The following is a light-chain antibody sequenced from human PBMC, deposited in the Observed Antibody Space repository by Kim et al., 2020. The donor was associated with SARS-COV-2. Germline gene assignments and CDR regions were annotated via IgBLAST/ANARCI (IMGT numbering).Light chain of an antibody. Sequence: GQSITNSCTGTSSDVGGYNYVAGYQQHPGKAPKLIIYDVSNRPSGVSNRFSGSKSGNTASLTISGLQAEDEADYYCSSYTSSSTYVFGTGTKVTVL. CDR2: DVS. CDR3: SSYTSSSTYV. J-gene: IGLJ1*01. V-gene: IGLV2-14*03. CDR1: SSDVGGYNY.